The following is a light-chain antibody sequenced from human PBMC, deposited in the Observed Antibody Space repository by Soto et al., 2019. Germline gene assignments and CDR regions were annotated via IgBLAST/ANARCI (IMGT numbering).Light chain of an antibody. CDR3: SSFTRSRTII. V-gene: IGLV2-14*01. CDR1: NDDIGLYNY. CDR2: EVD. J-gene: IGLJ2*01. Sequence: QPVLTQPASVSGSPGQSITIPCTGSNDDIGLYNYVSWYQHHPGKAPKLMIYEVDNRPSGVSNRFSASKSGDTASLTISGLHTEDEADYYCSSFTRSRTIIFGGGTKVTVL.